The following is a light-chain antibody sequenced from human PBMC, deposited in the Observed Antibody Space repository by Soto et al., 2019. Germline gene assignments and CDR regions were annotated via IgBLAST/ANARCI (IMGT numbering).Light chain of an antibody. CDR2: DVS. CDR3: SSYTSSSTPFC. Sequence: QSALTQPASVSGSPGQSITISCTGTSSDVGGYNYVSWYQQHPGKAPKLMIYDVSNRPSGVSNRFSGSKSGNTASLTISGLQAEDEADYYCSSYTSSSTPFCFGTGPKLTVL. J-gene: IGLJ1*01. CDR1: SSDVGGYNY. V-gene: IGLV2-14*01.